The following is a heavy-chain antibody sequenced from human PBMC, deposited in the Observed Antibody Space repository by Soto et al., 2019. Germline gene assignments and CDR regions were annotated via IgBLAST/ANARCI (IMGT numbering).Heavy chain of an antibody. CDR3: ARGDYYDTSGFYHYYYGLEV. CDR1: VGSIIRYY. Sequence: SENLSLTCSGSVGSIIRYYWSRIRQPPGKGVKWIGYSSYSGRNKFNPSLKGRVTMSVDTSNNQFSLMLSSVTAAGTAVYYCARGDYYDTSGFYHYYYGLEVWGQGTTVTVSS. J-gene: IGHJ6*02. D-gene: IGHD3-22*01. CDR2: SSYSGRN. V-gene: IGHV4-59*01.